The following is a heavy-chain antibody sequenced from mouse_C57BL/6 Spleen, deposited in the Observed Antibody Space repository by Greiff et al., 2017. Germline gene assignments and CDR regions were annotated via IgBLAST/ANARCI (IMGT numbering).Heavy chain of an antibody. Sequence: QVQLQQSGPELVKPGASVKISCKASGYTFTDYYINWVKQRPGQGLEWIGWIFPGSGSTYYNEKFKGKATLTVDKSSSTAYMLLGSLTSEDSAVYFCARSIDGYYAYWGQGTTLTVSS. D-gene: IGHD2-3*01. J-gene: IGHJ2*01. CDR2: IFPGSGST. V-gene: IGHV1-75*01. CDR3: ARSIDGYYAY. CDR1: GYTFTDYY.